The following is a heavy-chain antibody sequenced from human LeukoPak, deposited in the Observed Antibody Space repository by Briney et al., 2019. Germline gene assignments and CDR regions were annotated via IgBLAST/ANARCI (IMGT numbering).Heavy chain of an antibody. CDR1: GGSVSSGSYY. Sequence: SETLSLTCTVSGGSVSSGSYYWSWIRQPPGRGLEWIGYIYYSGSTNYNPSLKSRVTISVDTSKNQFSLKLSSVTAADTAVYYCARVSSGATTVDYWGQGTLVTVSS. CDR3: ARVSSGATTVDY. J-gene: IGHJ4*02. V-gene: IGHV4-61*01. CDR2: IYYSGST. D-gene: IGHD1-26*01.